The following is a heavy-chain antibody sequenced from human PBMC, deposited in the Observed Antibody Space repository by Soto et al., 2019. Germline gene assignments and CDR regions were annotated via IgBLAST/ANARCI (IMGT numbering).Heavy chain of an antibody. CDR1: GYSFTSYW. CDR2: IYPGDSDT. CDR3: ARHSIPADAGMDV. J-gene: IGHJ6*02. D-gene: IGHD6-13*01. Sequence: GESLKISFKGSGYSFTSYWICWVRQMPVKGLEWMGIIYPGDSDTRYSPSLQGQVTISAEKSISTAYLQWSSLKASDTAMYYCARHSIPADAGMDVFGQGTTVTFSS. V-gene: IGHV5-51*01.